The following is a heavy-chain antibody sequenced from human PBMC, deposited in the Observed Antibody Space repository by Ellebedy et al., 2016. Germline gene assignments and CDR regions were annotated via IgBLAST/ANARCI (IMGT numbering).Heavy chain of an antibody. V-gene: IGHV4-39*01. Sequence: SETLSLTCTVSGGSMTGIHYYWGWIRQPPGKGLEWIGSVYYSGSTVYNPSLKSQITMSVDTSNNQFSVHLRSVTAADTAVYYCARNATGWYFDYWGQGALVTVSS. CDR2: VYYSGST. CDR3: ARNATGWYFDY. J-gene: IGHJ4*01. CDR1: GGSMTGIHYY. D-gene: IGHD6-19*01.